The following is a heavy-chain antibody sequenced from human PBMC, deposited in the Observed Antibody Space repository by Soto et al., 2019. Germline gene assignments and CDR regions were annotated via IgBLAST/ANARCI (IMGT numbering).Heavy chain of an antibody. D-gene: IGHD4-17*01. CDR1: GYSFTSYW. CDR2: IYPSDSDT. V-gene: IGHV5-51*01. CDR3: VRATRASTNYFDY. Sequence: PGESLKISCKASGYSFTSYWIGWVRQMPGKGLECMGIIYPSDSDTRYSPSFQGHVTISVAKSISTAYLQWSSLKASDTAMYYCVRATRASTNYFDYWGQGALVTVSS. J-gene: IGHJ4*01.